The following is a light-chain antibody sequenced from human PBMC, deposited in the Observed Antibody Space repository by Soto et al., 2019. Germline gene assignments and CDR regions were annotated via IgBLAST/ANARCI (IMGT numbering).Light chain of an antibody. CDR3: YSYTNSNTYV. CDR2: AGT. V-gene: IGLV2-23*01. CDR1: GSDVASYNL. Sequence: QSVLTQPASVSGSPGQSITISCTGAGSDVASYNLVSWYQQRPGKAPKLIIYAGTRRPSGVSNRFSGSQPGNTASLTIYRLQAEDEAEYYCYSYTNSNTYVFGPGTKLTVL. J-gene: IGLJ1*01.